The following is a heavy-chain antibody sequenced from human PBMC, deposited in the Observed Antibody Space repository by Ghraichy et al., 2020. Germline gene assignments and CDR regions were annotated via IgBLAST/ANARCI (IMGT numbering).Heavy chain of an antibody. CDR2: MSNTVHYI. D-gene: IGHD3-10*01. V-gene: IGHV3-21*01. J-gene: IGHJ3*02. CDR1: GFSFTVYS. CDR3: ARGNYGSGVYWNAFDI. Sequence: GGSLRLSCTASGFSFTVYSMNWVRQAPGQGLEWVSSMSNTVHYIQYADSVKARFTIPRHSDNSILKINNLRVHDTAVYFCARGNYGSGVYWNAFDIWGRGTMVTVSS.